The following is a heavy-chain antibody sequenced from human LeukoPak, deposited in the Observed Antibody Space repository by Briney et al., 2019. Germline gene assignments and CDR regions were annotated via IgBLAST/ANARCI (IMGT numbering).Heavy chain of an antibody. CDR1: GFIVISNY. J-gene: IGHJ4*02. D-gene: IGHD5-12*01. CDR2: IYSGGST. V-gene: IGHV3-53*01. Sequence: GGSLRLSCAASGFIVISNYMSWVRQAPGKGLEWVSVIYSGGSTYYADSVKGRFSISRDYSKNTVYLQMNSLRADDTAVYYCARGRGYSGSVPFDSWGQGTLVTVSS. CDR3: ARGRGYSGSVPFDS.